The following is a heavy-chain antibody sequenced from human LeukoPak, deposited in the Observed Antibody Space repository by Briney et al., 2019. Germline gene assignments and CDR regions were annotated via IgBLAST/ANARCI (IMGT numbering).Heavy chain of an antibody. D-gene: IGHD3-9*01. Sequence: RGGCLTLACALSGLTFSSYEMSCVRHAAGEGRGWVSYISSSVSTIYYAHSVKSRFTISRDNAKNSLYLQMNSLRAEDTAVYYCATRRYFDWLNAFDIWGQGTMVTVSS. J-gene: IGHJ3*02. CDR1: GLTFSSYE. CDR3: ATRRYFDWLNAFDI. V-gene: IGHV3-48*03. CDR2: ISSSVSTI.